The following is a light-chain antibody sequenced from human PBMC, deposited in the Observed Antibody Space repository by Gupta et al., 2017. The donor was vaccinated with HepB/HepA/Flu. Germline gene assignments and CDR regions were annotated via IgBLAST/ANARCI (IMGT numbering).Light chain of an antibody. CDR2: GAS. V-gene: IGKV3-15*01. Sequence: EIVMTQSPATLSVSPGERATLSCRASQSVSSNLAWYQQKPCQAPRLLIYGASTRATGIPARFSGSGSGTEFTLTISSLQSEDFAVYYFQQYNNWPGTFGPGTKVDIK. CDR1: QSVSSN. J-gene: IGKJ3*01. CDR3: QQYNNWPGT.